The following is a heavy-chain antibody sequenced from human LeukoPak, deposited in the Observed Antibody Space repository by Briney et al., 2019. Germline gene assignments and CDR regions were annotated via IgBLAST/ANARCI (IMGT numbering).Heavy chain of an antibody. CDR3: ARVRTTLRNHYYGMDV. D-gene: IGHD1-14*01. CDR1: GYTFTGYY. V-gene: IGHV1-2*02. Sequence: ASVKVSCKASGYTFTGYYMHWVRQAPGQGLEWMGWINPNSGGTNYAQKFQGRVTMTRDTSISTAYMELSRLRSDDTAVYYCARVRTTLRNHYYGMDVWGQGTTVTVSS. CDR2: INPNSGGT. J-gene: IGHJ6*02.